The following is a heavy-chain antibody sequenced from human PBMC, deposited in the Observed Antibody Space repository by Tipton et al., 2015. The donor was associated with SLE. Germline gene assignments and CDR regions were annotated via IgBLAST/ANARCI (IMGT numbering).Heavy chain of an antibody. D-gene: IGHD6-13*01. CDR1: GGSFSGYY. V-gene: IGHV4-59*10. CDR2: IYTSGST. J-gene: IGHJ6*03. CDR3: ARAIAYQQLAPMDV. Sequence: LRLSCAVYGGSFSGYYWSWIRQPAGKGLEWIGRIYTSGSTNYNPSLKSRVTISVDTSKNQFSLKLSSVTAADTAVYYCARAIAYQQLAPMDVWGKGTTVTVSS.